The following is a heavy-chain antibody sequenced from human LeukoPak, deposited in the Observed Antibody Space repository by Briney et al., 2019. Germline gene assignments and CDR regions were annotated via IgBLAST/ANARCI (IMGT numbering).Heavy chain of an antibody. CDR1: GFTFSSYS. J-gene: IGHJ6*03. D-gene: IGHD2-15*01. V-gene: IGHV3-23*01. Sequence: GGSLRLSCAASGFTFSSYSMNWVRQAPGKGLEWVSAISGSGGSTYYADSVKDRFTISRDNSKNTLYLQMNSLRAEDTAVYYCAKDQRGCSGGSRYPHYYYMDVWGKGTTVTVSS. CDR2: ISGSGGST. CDR3: AKDQRGCSGGSRYPHYYYMDV.